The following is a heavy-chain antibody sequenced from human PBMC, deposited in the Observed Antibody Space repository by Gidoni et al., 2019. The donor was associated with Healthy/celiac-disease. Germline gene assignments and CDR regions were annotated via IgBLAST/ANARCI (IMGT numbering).Heavy chain of an antibody. Sequence: EVQLVESGGGLVQPGGSLRLSCAASAFTFSSYSMSWVRQAPGKGLAWVSAMRGSGGSTYYADSVKGRFTISRDKSKNTLFLQMNSLRAEDTAVYYCAKPARLLLRGAYNWFDPWGQGTLVTVSS. CDR2: MRGSGGST. V-gene: IGHV3-23*04. D-gene: IGHD2-15*01. CDR3: AKPARLLLRGAYNWFDP. CDR1: AFTFSSYS. J-gene: IGHJ5*02.